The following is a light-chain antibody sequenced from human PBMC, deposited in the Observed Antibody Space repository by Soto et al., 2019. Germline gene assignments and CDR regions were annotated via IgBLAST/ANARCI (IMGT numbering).Light chain of an antibody. CDR3: QQRSNWPMYT. J-gene: IGKJ2*01. Sequence: EIVLTQSPATLSLSPGERATLSCRASQGVSSYLAWYQQKPGQAHRLLIYDASNRATGIPARFSGSGSGTDFTLTISSLEPEDFAVYYCQQRSNWPMYTFGQGTKLEIK. CDR2: DAS. V-gene: IGKV3-11*01. CDR1: QGVSSY.